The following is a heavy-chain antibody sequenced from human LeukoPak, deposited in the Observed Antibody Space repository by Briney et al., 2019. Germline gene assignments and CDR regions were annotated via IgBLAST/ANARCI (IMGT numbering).Heavy chain of an antibody. CDR2: ISGSGGST. CDR1: GFTFSSYS. J-gene: IGHJ4*02. Sequence: GGSLRLSCAASGFTFSSYSMNWVRQAPGKGLEWVSAISGSGGSTYFADSVKGRFTISRDNSKNTQYLQMNSLRAEDTAVYYCAKKDVAGTALLHYFDYWGQGTLVTVSS. D-gene: IGHD6-19*01. V-gene: IGHV3-23*01. CDR3: AKKDVAGTALLHYFDY.